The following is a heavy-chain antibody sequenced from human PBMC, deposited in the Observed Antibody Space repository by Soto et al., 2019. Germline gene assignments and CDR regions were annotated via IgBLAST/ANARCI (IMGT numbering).Heavy chain of an antibody. CDR1: GFTFSSYW. J-gene: IGHJ4*02. Sequence: GGSLRLSCAASGFTFSSYWMHWVRQAPGKGLVWVSRINSDGSSTSYAYSVKGRFTISRDNAKNTLYLQMNSLRAEDMAVYYCARGSVVAGSSSALVDYWGQGTLVTVSS. V-gene: IGHV3-74*01. CDR2: INSDGSST. CDR3: ARGSVVAGSSSALVDY. D-gene: IGHD6-6*01.